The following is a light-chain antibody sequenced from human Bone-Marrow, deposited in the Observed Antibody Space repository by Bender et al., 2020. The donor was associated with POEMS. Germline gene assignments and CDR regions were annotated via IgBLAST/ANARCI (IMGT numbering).Light chain of an antibody. J-gene: IGLJ3*02. Sequence: QSALTQPPSASGSPGQSVTISCTGSSSDIGDYNYVSWYQQHPGKAPKLMIYEVTKRPSGVPDRFSGSNSGTLGSLAISGLQSEDEAEYWCAAWDDSLNAWVFGGGTKLTVL. V-gene: IGLV2-8*01. CDR1: SSDIGDYNY. CDR3: AAWDDSLNAWV. CDR2: EVT.